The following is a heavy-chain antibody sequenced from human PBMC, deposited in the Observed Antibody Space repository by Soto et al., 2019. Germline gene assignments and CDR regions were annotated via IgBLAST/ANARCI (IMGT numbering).Heavy chain of an antibody. D-gene: IGHD1-26*01. CDR3: ARGDATGDTIDD. J-gene: IGHJ4*02. CDR2: IIPILGIA. Sequence: SVKVSCKASGGTFSSYTISWVRQAPGQGLEWMGRIIPILGIANYAQKFQGRVTITADKSTSTAYMELSSLRSEDTAVYYCARGDATGDTIDDWGQGSLVPVFS. V-gene: IGHV1-69*02. CDR1: GGTFSSYT.